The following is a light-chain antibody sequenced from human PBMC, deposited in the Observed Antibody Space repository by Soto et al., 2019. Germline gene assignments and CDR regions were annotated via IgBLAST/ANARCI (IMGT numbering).Light chain of an antibody. CDR3: CSYAGSRV. V-gene: IGLV2-23*01. CDR2: EGS. Sequence: QSALTQPASVSGSPGQSITISCSATSSDVRSYNLVSWYQQHPGKAPKLMIYEGSKRPSGVSNRFSGSKSGNTASLTISGVQAEDEADYYCCSYAGSRVFGGGTKLTVL. J-gene: IGLJ3*02. CDR1: SSDVRSYNL.